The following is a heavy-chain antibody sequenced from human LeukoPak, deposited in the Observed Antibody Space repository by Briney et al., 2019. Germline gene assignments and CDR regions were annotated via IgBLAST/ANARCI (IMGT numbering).Heavy chain of an antibody. CDR2: FDPEDGET. Sequence: ASMKVSCKVSGYTLTELSMHWVRQAPGKGLEWMGGFDPEDGETIYAQKFQGRVTMTEDTSTDTAYMELSSLRSEDTAVYYCATASIDYDAFDIWGQGTMVTVSS. CDR1: GYTLTELS. CDR3: ATASIDYDAFDI. V-gene: IGHV1-24*01. D-gene: IGHD4-11*01. J-gene: IGHJ3*02.